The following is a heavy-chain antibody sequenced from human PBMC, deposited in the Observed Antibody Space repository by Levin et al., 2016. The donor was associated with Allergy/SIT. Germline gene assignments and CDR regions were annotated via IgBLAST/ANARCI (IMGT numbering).Heavy chain of an antibody. D-gene: IGHD3-3*01. J-gene: IGHJ6*02. V-gene: IGHV3-74*01. Sequence: VRQAPGKGLVWVSRINSDGSSTSYADSVKGRFTISRDNAKNTLYLQMNSLRAEDTAVYYCASGYDFWSGYPRDGMDVWGQGTTVTVSS. CDR3: ASGYDFWSGYPRDGMDV. CDR2: INSDGSST.